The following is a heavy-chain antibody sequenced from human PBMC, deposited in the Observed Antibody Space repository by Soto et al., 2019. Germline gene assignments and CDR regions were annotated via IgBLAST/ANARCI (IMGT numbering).Heavy chain of an antibody. V-gene: IGHV1-69*01. Sequence: QVQLVQSGAEVKKPGSSVKVSCKASGGTFSSYAISWVRQAPGQGLEWMGGIIPIFGTANYAQKFQGRVRITGAESTSTAYMEVSSLRAEDTAVYYCAREVRIVVVTGWFDPWGQGTLVTVSS. D-gene: IGHD2-21*02. CDR2: IIPIFGTA. CDR3: AREVRIVVVTGWFDP. J-gene: IGHJ5*02. CDR1: GGTFSSYA.